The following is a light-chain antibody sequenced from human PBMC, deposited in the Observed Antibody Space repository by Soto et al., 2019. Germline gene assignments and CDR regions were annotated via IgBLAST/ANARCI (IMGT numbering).Light chain of an antibody. CDR3: AAWDDSLNGVV. CDR1: SSNIGSNT. V-gene: IGLV1-44*01. J-gene: IGLJ2*01. CDR2: SNN. Sequence: QSVLTQPPSASGTPGLRVTISCSGSSSNIGSNTVNWYQQLPGTAPKLLIYSNNQRPSGVPDRFSGSKSGTSASLAISGLQSEDEAHYYCAAWDDSLNGVVFGGGTKLTVL.